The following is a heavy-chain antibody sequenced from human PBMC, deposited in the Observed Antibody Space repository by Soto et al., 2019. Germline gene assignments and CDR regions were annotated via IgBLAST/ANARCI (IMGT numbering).Heavy chain of an antibody. CDR2: ISWNSGSI. V-gene: IGHV3-9*01. CDR1: GFTFDDYA. Sequence: SLRLSCAAPGFTFDDYAMHWVRQAPGKGLEWVSGISWNSGSIGYADSVKGRFTISRDDAKNSLYLQMNSLRAEDTALYYCAKSPYYDILTGCFDPWGQGTLVTASS. D-gene: IGHD3-9*01. J-gene: IGHJ5*02. CDR3: AKSPYYDILTGCFDP.